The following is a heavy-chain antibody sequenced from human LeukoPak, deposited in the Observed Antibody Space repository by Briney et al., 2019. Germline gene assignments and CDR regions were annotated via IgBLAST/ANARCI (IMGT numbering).Heavy chain of an antibody. J-gene: IGHJ3*02. CDR1: GFTVSSNY. CDR3: ARGHYYDSSGYYYVDAFDI. Sequence: GGSLRLSCAASGFTVSSNYMSWGRQAPGKGLEWVSVIYSGGSTYYADSVKGRFTISRDNYKNTLYLQMNSLRAEDTAVYYCARGHYYDSSGYYYVDAFDIWGQGTMVTVSS. V-gene: IGHV3-53*01. CDR2: IYSGGST. D-gene: IGHD3-22*01.